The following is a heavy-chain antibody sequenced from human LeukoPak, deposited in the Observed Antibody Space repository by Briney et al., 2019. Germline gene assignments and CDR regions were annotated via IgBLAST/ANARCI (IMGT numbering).Heavy chain of an antibody. CDR1: GFTFSNHA. V-gene: IGHV3-23*01. CDR3: AKDLHAASRHDTRGIFDY. Sequence: QTGGSLRLSCAASGFTFSNHAMNWVRQAPGTGLEWVSGINNGGGSTYYADSVKGRFTISRDNSKNTLSLQLNSLTAEDTALYYCAKDLHAASRHDTRGIFDYWGQGALVTVSS. J-gene: IGHJ4*02. CDR2: INNGGGST. D-gene: IGHD5-12*01.